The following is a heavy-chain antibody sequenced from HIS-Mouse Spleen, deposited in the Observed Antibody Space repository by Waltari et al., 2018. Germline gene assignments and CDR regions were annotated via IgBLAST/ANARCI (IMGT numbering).Heavy chain of an antibody. Sequence: QVQLVQSGAEVKKPGASVKVSCKASGYTFTGYYMHWVRQAPGQGLEWMGGIKPNSGGTNYEQKFQGRVTMTRDTSISTAYMELSRLRSDDTAVYYCARDQGIGRAFDIWGQGTMVTVSS. CDR2: IKPNSGGT. J-gene: IGHJ3*02. CDR3: ARDQGIGRAFDI. D-gene: IGHD2-15*01. V-gene: IGHV1-2*02. CDR1: GYTFTGYY.